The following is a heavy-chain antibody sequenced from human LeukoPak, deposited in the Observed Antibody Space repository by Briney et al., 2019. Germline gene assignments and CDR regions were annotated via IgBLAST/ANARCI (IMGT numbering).Heavy chain of an antibody. J-gene: IGHJ4*02. CDR2: ITRGGGFK. CDR1: GFPFSDFH. V-gene: IGHV3-11*04. D-gene: IGHD3-22*01. CDR3: ARVRPGSSGSYYRTS. Sequence: KPGGSLRLSCVGAGFPFSDFHMSWIRQAPGKGLEWVSYITRGGGFKYYADSVKGRFSVSRDDSKNSVFLQMNSLRVEDTAGYYWARVRPGSSGSYYRTSWGQGKLVTVSS.